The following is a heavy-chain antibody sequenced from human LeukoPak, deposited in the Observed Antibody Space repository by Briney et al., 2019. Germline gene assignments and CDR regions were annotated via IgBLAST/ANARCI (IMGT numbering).Heavy chain of an antibody. CDR1: GFTFSSYG. CDR2: IRYDGSNK. Sequence: GGSLRLSCAASGFTFSSYGMHWVRQAPGKGLEWVAFIRYDGSNKYYADSVKGRFTISRDNSKNTLYLQMNSQRAEDTAVYYCARVDMIVVVINAFDIWGQGTMVTVSS. V-gene: IGHV3-30*02. CDR3: ARVDMIVVVINAFDI. J-gene: IGHJ3*02. D-gene: IGHD3-22*01.